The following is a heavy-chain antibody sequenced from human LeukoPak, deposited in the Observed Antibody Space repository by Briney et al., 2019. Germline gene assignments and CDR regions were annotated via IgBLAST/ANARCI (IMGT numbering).Heavy chain of an antibody. CDR1: TGSITSYY. V-gene: IGHV4-59*01. D-gene: IGHD6-19*01. Sequence: SETLSLTCSVYTGSITSYYWRWIRPPPGKGLEWIGYTYYSETTNYNPSLKSGVTIPVDTSKNQFSLKLSSVTAADTAVYYCASSSSGLEYWGQGTLVTVSS. CDR3: ASSSSGLEY. CDR2: TYYSETT. J-gene: IGHJ4*02.